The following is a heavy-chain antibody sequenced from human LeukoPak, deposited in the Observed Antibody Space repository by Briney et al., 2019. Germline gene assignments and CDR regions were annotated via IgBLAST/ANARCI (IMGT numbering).Heavy chain of an antibody. Sequence: GGSLRLSCAASGFTFDDSAMHWVRQAPGKGLEWVSAISGSGGSTYYADSVKGRFTISRDNSKNSLYLQMSSLTAADTAVYYCAKDRSIGTYYTFDHWGQGTLVTVSS. V-gene: IGHV3-23*01. CDR3: AKDRSIGTYYTFDH. CDR2: ISGSGGST. D-gene: IGHD1-26*01. CDR1: GFTFDDSA. J-gene: IGHJ4*02.